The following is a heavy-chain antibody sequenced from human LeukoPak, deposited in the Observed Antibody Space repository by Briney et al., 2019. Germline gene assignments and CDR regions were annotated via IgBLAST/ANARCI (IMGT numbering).Heavy chain of an antibody. CDR3: TKGSYGDYSD. D-gene: IGHD4-17*01. Sequence: PGGSVRLSCVASGFTFSSYAMSWVRQAPGKGLEWVSAISAGGSSTYYADSVKGRFTISRDNSKNTLYLQMNSLRAEDTAVYYCTKGSYGDYSDWGQGTLVTVSA. V-gene: IGHV3-23*01. CDR1: GFTFSSYA. J-gene: IGHJ4*02. CDR2: ISAGGSST.